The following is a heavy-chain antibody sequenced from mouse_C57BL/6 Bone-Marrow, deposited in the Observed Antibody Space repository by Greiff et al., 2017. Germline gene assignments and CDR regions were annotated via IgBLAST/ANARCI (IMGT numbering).Heavy chain of an antibody. CDR1: GYTFTDYN. Sequence: VQLKQSGPELVKPGASVKMSCKASGYTFTDYNMHWVKQSHGKSLEWIGYINPNNGGTSSNQKFKGKATLTVNKSSSTAYMELRSLTSEDSAVYYCARSGRWSFAYWGQGTLVTVSA. CDR2: INPNNGGT. D-gene: IGHD2-3*01. V-gene: IGHV1-22*01. CDR3: ARSGRWSFAY. J-gene: IGHJ3*01.